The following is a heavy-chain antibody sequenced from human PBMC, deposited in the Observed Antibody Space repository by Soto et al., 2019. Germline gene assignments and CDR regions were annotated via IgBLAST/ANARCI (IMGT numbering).Heavy chain of an antibody. D-gene: IGHD3-22*01. CDR2: IIPIFGTA. J-gene: IGHJ3*02. Sequence: QVQLVQSGAEVKKPGSSVKVSCKAAGGNLSSYAISWVRQAPGQGLEWMGGIIPIFGTANYAQKFQGRVTITADESTSTAYMELSSLRSEDTAVYYCARSHYYDSSGLGAFDIWGQGTMVTVSS. CDR3: ARSHYYDSSGLGAFDI. V-gene: IGHV1-69*01. CDR1: GGNLSSYA.